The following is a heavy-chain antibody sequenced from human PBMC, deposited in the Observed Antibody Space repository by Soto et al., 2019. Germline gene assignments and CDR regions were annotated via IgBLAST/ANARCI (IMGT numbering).Heavy chain of an antibody. CDR1: GFTFSSYG. CDR2: ISYDGSNK. J-gene: IGHJ4*02. Sequence: GGSLRLSCAASGFTFSSYGMHWVRQAPGKGLEWVAVISYDGSNKYYADSVKGRFTISRDNSKNTLYLQMNSLRAEDTAVYYCHVDIVVVVAPLDYWGQGTLVTVSS. CDR3: HVDIVVVVAPLDY. D-gene: IGHD2-15*01. V-gene: IGHV3-30*03.